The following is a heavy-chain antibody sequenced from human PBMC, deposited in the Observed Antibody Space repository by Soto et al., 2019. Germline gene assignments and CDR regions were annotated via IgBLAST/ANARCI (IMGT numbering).Heavy chain of an antibody. Sequence: SETLSLTCTVSGGSISRYYWSWFRQPPGKELGRIGYIYYSGSTNYNPSLKSRVTISVDTSKNQFSLKLSSVTAADTAVYYCARVRYSILTGYKKRRYYYYMDVWGKGTTVTVSS. CDR1: GGSISRYY. V-gene: IGHV4-59*01. CDR3: ARVRYSILTGYKKRRYYYYMDV. J-gene: IGHJ6*03. CDR2: IYYSGST. D-gene: IGHD3-9*01.